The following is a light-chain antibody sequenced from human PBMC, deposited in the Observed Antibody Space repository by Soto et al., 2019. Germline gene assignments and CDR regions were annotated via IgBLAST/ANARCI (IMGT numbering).Light chain of an antibody. Sequence: QSALTQPASVSGSPGQSITISCTGTSSDVGSYNLFSCYQQHPGKAPKLMIYEVSKRPSGVSNRFSGSKSGNTASLTISGLQAEDEADYYCCSYAGSSAYVFGTGTKLTVL. V-gene: IGLV2-23*02. J-gene: IGLJ1*01. CDR1: SSDVGSYNL. CDR2: EVS. CDR3: CSYAGSSAYV.